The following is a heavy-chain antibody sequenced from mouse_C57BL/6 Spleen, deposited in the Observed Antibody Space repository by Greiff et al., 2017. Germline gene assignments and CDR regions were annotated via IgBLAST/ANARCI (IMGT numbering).Heavy chain of an antibody. CDR3: ARSYYSNYPFDY. V-gene: IGHV1-55*01. CDR2: IYPGSGST. Sequence: QVQLQQPGAALVKPGASVKMSCKASGYTFTSYWITWVKQRPGQGLEWIGDIYPGSGSTNYNEKFKSKATLTVDTSSSTAYMQLSSLTSEDSAVYYCARSYYSNYPFDYWGQGTTLTVSS. D-gene: IGHD2-5*01. J-gene: IGHJ2*01. CDR1: GYTFTSYW.